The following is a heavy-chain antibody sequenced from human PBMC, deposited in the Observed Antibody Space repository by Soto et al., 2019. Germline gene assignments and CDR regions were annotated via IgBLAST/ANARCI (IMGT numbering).Heavy chain of an antibody. CDR2: IYYSGST. Sequence: SETLSLTCTVSGGSISSSSYYWGWIRQPPGKGLEWIGSIYYSGSTYYNPSLKSRVTISVDTSKNQFSLKLSSVTAADTAVYFCATIDSGYEFQEVYWGQGTLVTVSS. J-gene: IGHJ4*02. V-gene: IGHV4-39*01. D-gene: IGHD5-12*01. CDR3: ATIDSGYEFQEVY. CDR1: GGSISSSSYY.